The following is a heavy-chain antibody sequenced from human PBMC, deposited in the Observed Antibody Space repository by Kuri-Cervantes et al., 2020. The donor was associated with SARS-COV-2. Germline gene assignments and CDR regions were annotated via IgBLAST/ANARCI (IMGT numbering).Heavy chain of an antibody. J-gene: IGHJ4*02. CDR3: ARGGWSLDC. V-gene: IGHV4-59*01. CDR1: GDSISSTY. CDR2: VHYSGTT. D-gene: IGHD6-19*01. Sequence: SETLSLTCDVSGDSISSTYWSWIRQPPGRGLEWIGFVHYSGTTSYSPSLKSRVTMSVDTSKNHFSLKLSSVTTADTAVYYCARGGWSLDCWDQGTLVTVSS.